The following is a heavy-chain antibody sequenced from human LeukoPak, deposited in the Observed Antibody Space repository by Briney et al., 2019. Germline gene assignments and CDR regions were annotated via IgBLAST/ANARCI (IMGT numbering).Heavy chain of an antibody. J-gene: IGHJ6*03. D-gene: IGHD6-19*01. CDR3: ARVVQWLVPGRDYYYHMDV. V-gene: IGHV3-48*04. CDR2: ISSSSSTI. Sequence: GGSLRLSCAASGFTFSSYSMNWVRQAPGKGLEWVSYISSSSSTIYYADSVKGRFTISRDNAKNSLYLQMNSLRAEDTAVYYCARVVQWLVPGRDYYYHMDVWGKGTTVTVSS. CDR1: GFTFSSYS.